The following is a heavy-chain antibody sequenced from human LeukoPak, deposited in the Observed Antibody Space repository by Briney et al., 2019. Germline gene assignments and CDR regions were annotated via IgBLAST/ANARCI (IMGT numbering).Heavy chain of an antibody. J-gene: IGHJ5*02. CDR2: IIPILGIA. Sequence: SVEVSCKASRGTFSSYAISWVRQAPGQGLEWMGRIIPILGIANYAQKFQGRVTITADKSTSTAYMELSSLRSEDTAVYYCARDPRTEMATTWGQGTLVTVSP. CDR1: RGTFSSYA. CDR3: ARDPRTEMATT. D-gene: IGHD5-24*01. V-gene: IGHV1-69*04.